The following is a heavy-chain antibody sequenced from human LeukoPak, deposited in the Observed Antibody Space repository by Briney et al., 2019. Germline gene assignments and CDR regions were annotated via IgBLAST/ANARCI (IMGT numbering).Heavy chain of an antibody. Sequence: GGSLRLSCAASGFTFSSYSMNWVRQAPGKGLEWVSSISSSSSYIYYADSVEGRFTISRDNAKNSLYLQMNSLRAEDTAVYYCARVIVGATGSDYWGQGTLVTVSS. CDR2: ISSSSSYI. CDR3: ARVIVGATGSDY. CDR1: GFTFSSYS. V-gene: IGHV3-21*01. J-gene: IGHJ4*02. D-gene: IGHD1-26*01.